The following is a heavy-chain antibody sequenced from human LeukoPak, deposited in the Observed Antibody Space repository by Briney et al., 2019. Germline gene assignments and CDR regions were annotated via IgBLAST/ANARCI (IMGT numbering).Heavy chain of an antibody. CDR2: IYDSGSS. CDR1: GGSISSGGYY. D-gene: IGHD3-10*01. J-gene: IGHJ3*02. CDR3: ARCYASGDVFDI. V-gene: IGHV4-31*03. Sequence: SQTLSLTCTVSGGSISSGGYYWSWIRQYPGKGVEWIAYIYDSGSSYYSPSLKSRITTSVDTSKSQFSLKLSSVTAADTAVYYCARCYASGDVFDIWGQGTMVTVSS.